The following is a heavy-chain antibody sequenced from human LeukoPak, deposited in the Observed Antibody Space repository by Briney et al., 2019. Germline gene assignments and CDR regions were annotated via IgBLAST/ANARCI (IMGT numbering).Heavy chain of an antibody. D-gene: IGHD3-3*01. CDR1: GFTFSSYE. Sequence: PGGSLRLSCAASGFTFSSYEMNWVRQAPGKGLEWVSGITGSGGNRYYADSVKGRFTISRDNSKNSMYLQMSSLRAEDTAVYYCARDRFWIDYYYYIDVWGKGTTVTVSS. J-gene: IGHJ6*03. CDR2: ITGSGGNR. V-gene: IGHV3-48*03. CDR3: ARDRFWIDYYYYIDV.